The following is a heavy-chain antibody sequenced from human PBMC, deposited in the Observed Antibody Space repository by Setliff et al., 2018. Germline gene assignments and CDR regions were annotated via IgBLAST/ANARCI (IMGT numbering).Heavy chain of an antibody. V-gene: IGHV4-39*07. CDR3: ARGRNLAARLLDS. CDR2: INHRGST. CDR1: GGSISNSDYY. Sequence: SETLSLTCTVSGGSISNSDYYWTWIRQPPGKGLEWVGEINHRGSTTYNPSLKSRVTISVDTSKDQFSLKVISMTAADTAVYYCARGRNLAARLLDSWGQGTLVTVSS. J-gene: IGHJ4*02. D-gene: IGHD6-6*01.